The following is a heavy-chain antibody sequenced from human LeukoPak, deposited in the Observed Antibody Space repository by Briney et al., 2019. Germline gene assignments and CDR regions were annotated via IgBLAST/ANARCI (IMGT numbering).Heavy chain of an antibody. CDR3: ARIFLSVVAPKRWFDP. CDR2: ISAYNGNT. V-gene: IGHV1-18*01. J-gene: IGHJ5*02. D-gene: IGHD4-23*01. Sequence: GASVKVSCKASGYTFTSYGISWVRQAPGQGLEWMGWISAYNGNTNYAQKVQGRVTMTTDTSTSTAYMELRSLRSDDTAVYYCARIFLSVVAPKRWFDPWGQGTLVTVSS. CDR1: GYTFTSYG.